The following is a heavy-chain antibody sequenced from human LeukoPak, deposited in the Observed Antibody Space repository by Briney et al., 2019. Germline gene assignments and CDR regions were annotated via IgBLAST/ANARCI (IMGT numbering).Heavy chain of an antibody. V-gene: IGHV3-9*01. D-gene: IGHD3-22*01. CDR2: ISWNSGSI. Sequence: GRSLRLSCAASGFTFDDYAMHWVRQAPGKGLEWVSGISWNSGSIGYADSVKGRFTISRDNAKNSLYLQMNSLRAEDTALYYCAKDYYDSSGLDAAFDIWGQGTMVTVSS. CDR1: GFTFDDYA. J-gene: IGHJ3*02. CDR3: AKDYYDSSGLDAAFDI.